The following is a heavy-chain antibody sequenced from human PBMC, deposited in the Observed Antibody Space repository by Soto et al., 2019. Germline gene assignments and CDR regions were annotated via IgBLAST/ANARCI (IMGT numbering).Heavy chain of an antibody. V-gene: IGHV4-30-4*01. D-gene: IGHD2-2*02. CDR2: IYYSGST. J-gene: IGHJ3*02. CDR3: ARDLYAIDAFDI. CDR1: GGSISSGDYY. Sequence: QVQLQESGPGLVKPSQTLSLTCTVSGGSISSGDYYWSWIRQPPGKGLECIGYIYYSGSTYYNPSLKSRVTISVDTSKNQFSLKLSTVTAADTAVYYSARDLYAIDAFDIWGQGTMVTVSS.